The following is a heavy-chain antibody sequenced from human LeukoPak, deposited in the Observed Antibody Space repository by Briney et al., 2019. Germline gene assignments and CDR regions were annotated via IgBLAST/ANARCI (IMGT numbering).Heavy chain of an antibody. CDR1: GGSINTNTYY. V-gene: IGHV4-39*07. Sequence: PSETLSLTCTVSGGSINTNTYYWGWVRQPPGKGLEWIGEINRSGSTNYNPSLKSRVTISVDTSKNQFSLKLSSVTAADTAVYYCARGTDGDYWGQGTLVTVSS. J-gene: IGHJ4*02. CDR3: ARGTDGDY. D-gene: IGHD6-6*01. CDR2: INRSGST.